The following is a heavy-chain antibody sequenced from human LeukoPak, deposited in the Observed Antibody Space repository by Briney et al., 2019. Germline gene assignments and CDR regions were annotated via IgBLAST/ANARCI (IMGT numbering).Heavy chain of an antibody. Sequence: GGSLRLSCAASGFTFSDYAMHWVRQAPGKGLEWVAVISYEGSSEYYADSVKGRFTISRDNSKNTLYLQMNSLRAEDTAVYYCARASYDILTGYFDYWGQGTLVTVSS. CDR1: GFTFSDYA. V-gene: IGHV3-30*03. CDR2: ISYEGSSE. CDR3: ARASYDILTGYFDY. D-gene: IGHD3-9*01. J-gene: IGHJ4*02.